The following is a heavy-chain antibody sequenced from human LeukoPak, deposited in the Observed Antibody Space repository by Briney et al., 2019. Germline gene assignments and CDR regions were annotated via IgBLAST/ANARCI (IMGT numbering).Heavy chain of an antibody. V-gene: IGHV4-34*01. D-gene: IGHD6-19*01. CDR3: ARAQYSSGWYRRYGMDV. CDR1: GGSFSGYY. J-gene: IGHJ6*02. Sequence: SETLSLTCAVYGGSFSGYYWSWIRQPPGKGLEWIGEINHSGSTNYNPSLKSRVTISVDTSKNQFSLKLSSVTAADTAVYYCARAQYSSGWYRRYGMDVWGQGTTVTVSS. CDR2: INHSGST.